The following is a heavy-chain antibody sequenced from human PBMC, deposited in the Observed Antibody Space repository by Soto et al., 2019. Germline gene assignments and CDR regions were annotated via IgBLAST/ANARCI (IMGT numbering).Heavy chain of an antibody. D-gene: IGHD5-18*01. J-gene: IGHJ4*02. CDR3: ASNSYGNTFYDY. V-gene: IGHV4-30-4*01. Sequence: QVQLQESGPGLVKPSQTLSLTCTVSGGSISSGDYYWSWIRQPPGKGLEWIGYIYYSGSTYYNPSLKGLVXXXVXXSKNQFSLTLSSVTAADTAVYYCASNSYGNTFYDYWGQGTLVTVSS. CDR2: IYYSGST. CDR1: GGSISSGDYY.